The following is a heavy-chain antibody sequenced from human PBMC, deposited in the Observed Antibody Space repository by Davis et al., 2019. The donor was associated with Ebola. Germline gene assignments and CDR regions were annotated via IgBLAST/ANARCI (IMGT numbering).Heavy chain of an antibody. V-gene: IGHV1-18*01. CDR3: ATGPIAARLPFDY. CDR1: GYTFTSYG. J-gene: IGHJ4*02. D-gene: IGHD6-6*01. CDR2: ISAYNGNT. Sequence: ASVKVSCKASGYTFTSYGISWVRQAPGQGLEWMGWISAYNGNTNYAQKFQGRVTMTRDTSTSTVYMELSSLRSEDTAVYYCATGPIAARLPFDYWGQGTLVTVSS.